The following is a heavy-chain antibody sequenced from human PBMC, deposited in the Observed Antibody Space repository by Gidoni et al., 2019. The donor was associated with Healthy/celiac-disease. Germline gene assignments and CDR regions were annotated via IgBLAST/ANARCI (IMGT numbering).Heavy chain of an antibody. D-gene: IGHD1-26*01. CDR1: GFTFRSYS. CDR2: ISSSSSYI. V-gene: IGHV3-21*01. Sequence: EVQLVESGGGLVKPGGSLRLSCAASGFTFRSYSMNWVRQAPGKGLEWVSSISSSSSYIYYADSVKGRFTISRDNAKNALYLQMNSLRAEDTAVYYCARDLVGATKGYWGQGTLVTVSS. CDR3: ARDLVGATKGY. J-gene: IGHJ4*02.